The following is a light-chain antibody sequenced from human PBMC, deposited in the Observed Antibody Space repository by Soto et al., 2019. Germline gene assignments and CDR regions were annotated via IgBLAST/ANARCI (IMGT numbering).Light chain of an antibody. CDR1: SSDVGAYDY. Sequence: QSVLTQPASVSGSPGQSIAISCTGTSSDVGAYDYVSWYQQHPDKAAKLMIYEVSNRPSGVSDRFSGSKSVNTATLTISGLPAEDEADYYCASYTTTSTQVFGTGTKVTVL. CDR3: ASYTTTSTQV. J-gene: IGLJ1*01. CDR2: EVS. V-gene: IGLV2-14*03.